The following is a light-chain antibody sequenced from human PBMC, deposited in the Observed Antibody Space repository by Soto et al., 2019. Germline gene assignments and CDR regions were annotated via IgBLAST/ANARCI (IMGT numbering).Light chain of an antibody. CDR1: QNISNY. V-gene: IGKV1-39*01. CDR3: QQSYSTHSIT. Sequence: DIHMTQSPSSLSPSVGDRVTISCRASQNISNYLNWYQHRPGKATKLLIYAASNLQSGVPSKFSASGSGTDFTLTISSLQPEDFATYYCQQSYSTHSITFGQGTRLE. J-gene: IGKJ5*01. CDR2: AAS.